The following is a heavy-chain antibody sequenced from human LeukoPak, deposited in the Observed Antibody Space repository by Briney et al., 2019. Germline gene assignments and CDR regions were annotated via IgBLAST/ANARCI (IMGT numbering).Heavy chain of an antibody. J-gene: IGHJ4*02. V-gene: IGHV4-39*07. CDR3: ARAVGSISSPY. D-gene: IGHD3-3*02. CDR1: GGSISSSSYY. CDR2: IHHSGNT. Sequence: PSETLSLTCTVSGGSISSSSYYWGWIRQPPGKGLEWIGEIHHSGNTNYNSPLKNRVTISVDKSKNQFSLEVNSVTAADTAVYYCARAVGSISSPYWGQGILVTVSS.